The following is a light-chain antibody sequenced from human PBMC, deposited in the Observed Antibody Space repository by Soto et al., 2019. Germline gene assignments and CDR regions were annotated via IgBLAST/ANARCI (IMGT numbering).Light chain of an antibody. CDR2: GAS. Sequence: EIVLTQSPGTLSLSPGERATLSCRASQRVSSSYLAWYQQKPGQAPRLLIYGASSRDTGIPDRFSGSGSGTDFTLTIMRLEPEDFAVYYCQQYGSSLMYTFGQGTKLEIK. V-gene: IGKV3-20*01. CDR1: QRVSSSY. J-gene: IGKJ2*01. CDR3: QQYGSSLMYT.